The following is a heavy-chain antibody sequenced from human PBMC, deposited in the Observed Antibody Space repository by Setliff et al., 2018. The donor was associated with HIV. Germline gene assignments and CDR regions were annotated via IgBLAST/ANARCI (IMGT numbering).Heavy chain of an antibody. V-gene: IGHV4-39*07. J-gene: IGHJ4*02. CDR1: GGSISTSRHY. Sequence: SETLSLTCTVSGGSISTSRHYWGWIRQPPGKGLEWIGSIYYTGSTYYNPSLKSRVTISVDTSKNQFSLKLSSVTAADTAVYYCAGDDTVVRGHIDYWGQGTLVTVSS. D-gene: IGHD3-10*01. CDR3: AGDDTVVRGHIDY. CDR2: IYYTGST.